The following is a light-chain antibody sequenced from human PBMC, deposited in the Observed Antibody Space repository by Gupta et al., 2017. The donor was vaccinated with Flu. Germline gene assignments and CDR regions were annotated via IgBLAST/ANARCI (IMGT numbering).Light chain of an antibody. CDR2: DAS. J-gene: IGKJ2*01. Sequence: EIVLTQSPATLSLSPGERATLSCRASQSVSSYLAWYQQKPGQAPRLLIYDASNRATGIPARFSGSGSGTEFTLTISSREPEDFAVYYCQHRSNCPVTFGQGTKMDIK. V-gene: IGKV3-11*01. CDR3: QHRSNCPVT. CDR1: QSVSSY.